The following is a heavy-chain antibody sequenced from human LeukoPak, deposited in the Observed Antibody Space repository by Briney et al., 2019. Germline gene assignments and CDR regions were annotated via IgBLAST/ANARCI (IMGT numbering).Heavy chain of an antibody. CDR2: INTDGSST. D-gene: IGHD2-2*01. CDR3: AKAYCSSTSCSFDY. V-gene: IGHV3-74*01. CDR1: GFTFSSYW. Sequence: GGSLRLSCAASGFTFSSYWMYWVRQVPGKGLECVSRINTDGSSTTYGESVKGRFTMSRDNAKNTLYLQMNSLRAEDTAVYYCAKAYCSSTSCSFDYWGQGTLVTVSS. J-gene: IGHJ4*02.